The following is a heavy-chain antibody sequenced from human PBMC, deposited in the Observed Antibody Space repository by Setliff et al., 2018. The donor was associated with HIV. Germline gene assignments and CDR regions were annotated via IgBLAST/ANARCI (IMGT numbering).Heavy chain of an antibody. J-gene: IGHJ3*02. V-gene: IGHV4-59*08. D-gene: IGHD3-22*01. CDR3: ASRVYYYDTSPAMAFDI. Sequence: PSETLSLTCTVSGGSISSYYWSWIRQPPGKGLEWIGYIYYSVSTNYNPSLKSRVTISVDTSKNQFSLKLSSLTAADAAVYYCASRVYYYDTSPAMAFDIWGQGTMVTVSS. CDR1: GGSISSYY. CDR2: IYYSVST.